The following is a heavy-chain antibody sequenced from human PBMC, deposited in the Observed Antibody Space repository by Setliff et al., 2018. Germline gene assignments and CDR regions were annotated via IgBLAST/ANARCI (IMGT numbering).Heavy chain of an antibody. Sequence: ASVKVSCKASGYTFTSYGISWVRQAPGQGLEWMGWISGYNGNTNYAQNFQGRVTMTTDTSTSTAYMELRSLRSDDTAVYYCARDPRYSGSYGPEFYFDYWGQGTLVTVSS. D-gene: IGHD1-26*01. CDR2: ISGYNGNT. J-gene: IGHJ4*02. CDR3: ARDPRYSGSYGPEFYFDY. V-gene: IGHV1-18*01. CDR1: GYTFTSYG.